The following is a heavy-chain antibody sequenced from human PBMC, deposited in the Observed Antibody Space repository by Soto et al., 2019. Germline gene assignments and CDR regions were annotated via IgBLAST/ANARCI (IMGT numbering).Heavy chain of an antibody. D-gene: IGHD1-26*01. CDR3: ARVGVGATAPYYFDY. Sequence: QVQLVQSGAEVKKPGSSVKVSCKASGGTFSSYAISWVRQAPGQGLEWMGGIIPIFGTANYAQKFQGRVTITADESTSTAYMELSSLRSEDTVVYYCARVGVGATAPYYFDYWGQGTLVTVSS. J-gene: IGHJ4*02. CDR2: IIPIFGTA. CDR1: GGTFSSYA. V-gene: IGHV1-69*01.